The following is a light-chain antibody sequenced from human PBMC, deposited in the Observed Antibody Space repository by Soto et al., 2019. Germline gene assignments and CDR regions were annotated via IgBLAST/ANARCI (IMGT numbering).Light chain of an antibody. Sequence: EIELTQSPGTLSLSPGERATLSCRASQSVSSSHLAWYQQKPGQAPRLLIHAASNRDSSTPDRFSGSGSGADFTLTISRLQPEDFAVYYCQQYDTSRGWTFGQGTKVEIK. CDR2: AAS. CDR3: QQYDTSRGWT. J-gene: IGKJ1*01. V-gene: IGKV3-20*01. CDR1: QSVSSSH.